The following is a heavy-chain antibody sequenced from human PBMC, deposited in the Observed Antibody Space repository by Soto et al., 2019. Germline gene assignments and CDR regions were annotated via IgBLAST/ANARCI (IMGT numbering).Heavy chain of an antibody. CDR3: ARGGGFCGADCYKGGIDY. J-gene: IGHJ4*02. CDR1: GFTFSPYT. Sequence: QVQLVESGGGVVQPGRSLRLSCAASGFTFSPYTMHWVRQIPGKGLEWVAVISNDGDDRDYADSVKGRFTVSRDNSKNTLYLQMSSLRAEDTALYYCARGGGFCGADCYKGGIDYWGRGTLVTVSP. D-gene: IGHD2-21*02. CDR2: ISNDGDDR. V-gene: IGHV3-30-3*01.